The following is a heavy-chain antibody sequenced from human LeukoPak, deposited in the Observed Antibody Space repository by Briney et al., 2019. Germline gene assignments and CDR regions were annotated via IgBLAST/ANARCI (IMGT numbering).Heavy chain of an antibody. D-gene: IGHD2-2*01. J-gene: IGHJ6*03. V-gene: IGHV4-59*01. Sequence: PSETLSLTCTVSGGSISSYYWSWIRQPPGKGLEWIGYIYYSGSTNYNPSLKSRVTISVDTSKNQFSLKLSSVTAADTAVYYCARWDCSSTSCYDDYYYYYMDVWGKGTTVTISS. CDR3: ARWDCSSTSCYDDYYYYYMDV. CDR2: IYYSGST. CDR1: GGSISSYY.